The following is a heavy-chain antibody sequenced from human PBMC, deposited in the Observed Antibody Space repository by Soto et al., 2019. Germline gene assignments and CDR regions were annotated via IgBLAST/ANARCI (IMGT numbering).Heavy chain of an antibody. CDR1: GFTFSSYG. CDR2: ISYDGSNK. V-gene: IGHV3-30*18. D-gene: IGHD2-15*01. CDR3: AKDWVADIYYYYGMDV. Sequence: PGGSLRLSCAASGFTFSSYGMHWVRQAPGKGLEWVAVISYDGSNKYYADSVKGRFTISRDNSKNTLYLQMNSLRAEDTAVYYCAKDWVADIYYYYGMDVWGQGTTVTVSS. J-gene: IGHJ6*02.